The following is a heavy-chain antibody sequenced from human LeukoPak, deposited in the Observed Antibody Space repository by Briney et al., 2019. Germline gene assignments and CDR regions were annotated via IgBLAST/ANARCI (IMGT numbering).Heavy chain of an antibody. CDR3: ARGCPKGGFGGPYNWFDP. Sequence: EASETLSLTCIVSGGSISSSGYYWGWIRQSPGKGMEWIASLFYTGSTHYNPSLKSRVTISGDTSKNQFSLNVWSVTAADTAVYYCARGCPKGGFGGPYNWFDPWGQGTLVTVSS. V-gene: IGHV4-39*01. CDR1: GGSISSSGYY. CDR2: LFYTGST. J-gene: IGHJ5*02. D-gene: IGHD3-10*01.